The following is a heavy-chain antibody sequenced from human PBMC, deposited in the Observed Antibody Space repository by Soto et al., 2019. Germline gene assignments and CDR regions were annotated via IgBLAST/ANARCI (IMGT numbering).Heavy chain of an antibody. CDR3: ARGWLRRADFDY. J-gene: IGHJ4*02. CDR1: GYTFTSYA. CDR2: INAGNGNT. Sequence: QVPLVQSGAEVKKPGASVKVSCKASGYTFTSYAMHWVRQAPGQRLEWMGWINAGNGNTKYSQKFQGRVTITRDTSASTAYMELSSLRSEDTAVYYCARGWLRRADFDYWGQGTLVTVSS. D-gene: IGHD5-12*01. V-gene: IGHV1-3*01.